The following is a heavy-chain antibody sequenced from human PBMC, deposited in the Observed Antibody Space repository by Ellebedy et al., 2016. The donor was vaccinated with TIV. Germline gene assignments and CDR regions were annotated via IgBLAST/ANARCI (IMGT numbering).Heavy chain of an antibody. J-gene: IGHJ4*02. CDR2: IYYSGST. V-gene: IGHV4-59*08. Sequence: MPSETLSLTCTVSGGSISSYYRSWIRQPPGKGLEWIGYIYYSGSTNYNPSLMSRVTISVDMSKNKFSLRLSYVTAADKAVYYCAGEYGAYFDYWGQGTLVTVSS. CDR1: GGSISSYY. CDR3: AGEYGAYFDY. D-gene: IGHD4-17*01.